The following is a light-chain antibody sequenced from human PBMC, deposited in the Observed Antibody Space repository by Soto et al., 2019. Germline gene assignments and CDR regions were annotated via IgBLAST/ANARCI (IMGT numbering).Light chain of an antibody. CDR2: DAS. V-gene: IGKV1-5*01. CDR3: QQYKSFWT. Sequence: DIQMTQSPSTLSSSVADRVTITCRASQSISRWLAWYQQKPGKAPKLLIFDASTLESGVPSKFSGSGSGAEFTLTISSLQPEDFATYYCQQYKSFWTFGQGTKVDIK. CDR1: QSISRW. J-gene: IGKJ1*01.